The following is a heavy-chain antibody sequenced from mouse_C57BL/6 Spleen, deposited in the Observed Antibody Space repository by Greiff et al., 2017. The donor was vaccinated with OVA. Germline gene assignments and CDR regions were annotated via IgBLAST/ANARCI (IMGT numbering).Heavy chain of an antibody. CDR2: ISYDGSN. D-gene: IGHD2-4*01. V-gene: IGHV3-6*01. Sequence: ESGPGLVKPSQSLSLTCSVTGYSITSGYYWNWIRQFPGNKLEWMGYISYDGSNNYNPSLKNRISITRDTSKNQFFLKLNSVTTEDTATYYCARDGDDYYFDYWGQGTTLTVSS. CDR3: ARDGDDYYFDY. J-gene: IGHJ2*01. CDR1: GYSITSGYY.